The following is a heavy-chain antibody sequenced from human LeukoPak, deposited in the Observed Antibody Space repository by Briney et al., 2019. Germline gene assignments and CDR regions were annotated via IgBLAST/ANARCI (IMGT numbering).Heavy chain of an antibody. V-gene: IGHV3-23*01. Sequence: GGSLRLSCAASGFTFSSYAMSWVRQAPGKGLKWVSAISGSGGSTYYADSVKGRFTISRDNSKNTLYLQMNSLRAEDTAVYYCAKGSVIVGVTFDYWGQGTLVTVSS. CDR3: AKGSVIVGVTFDY. CDR2: ISGSGGST. J-gene: IGHJ4*02. CDR1: GFTFSSYA. D-gene: IGHD1-26*01.